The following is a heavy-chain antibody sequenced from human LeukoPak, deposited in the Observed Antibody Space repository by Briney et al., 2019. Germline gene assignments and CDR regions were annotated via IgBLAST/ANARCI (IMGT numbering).Heavy chain of an antibody. D-gene: IGHD3-10*01. CDR1: GGSISSYY. CDR2: IHYSGST. Sequence: SETLSLTCTVSGGSISSYYWSWIRQPPGKGLEWIGYIHYSGSTNYNPSLKSRVTISVDTSKNQFSLKLTSVTAADTAVYYCARVEEGYGSGRRENFYYYYMDVWGKGTTVTISS. CDR3: ARVEEGYGSGRRENFYYYYMDV. V-gene: IGHV4-59*01. J-gene: IGHJ6*03.